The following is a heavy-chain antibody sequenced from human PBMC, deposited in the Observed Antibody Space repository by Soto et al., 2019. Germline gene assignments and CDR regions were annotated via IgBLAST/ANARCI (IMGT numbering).Heavy chain of an antibody. CDR1: GFTFSSYA. CDR2: ISGSGGST. V-gene: IGHV3-23*01. CDR3: AKDRDCSSTSCYYDY. D-gene: IGHD2-2*01. J-gene: IGHJ4*02. Sequence: GGSLRLSCAASGFTFSSYAMSWVRQAPGKGPEWVSAISGSGGSTYYADSVKGRFTISRDNSKNTLYLQMNSLRAEDTAVYYCAKDRDCSSTSCYYDYRGKGTLVTVSS.